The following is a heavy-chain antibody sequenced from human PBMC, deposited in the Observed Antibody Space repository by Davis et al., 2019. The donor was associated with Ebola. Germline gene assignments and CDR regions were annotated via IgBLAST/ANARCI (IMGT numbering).Heavy chain of an antibody. V-gene: IGHV4-59*08. J-gene: IGHJ5*02. CDR3: ARHINWGARFDP. CDR1: GGSLTSHY. Sequence: SETLSLTCSVSGGSLTSHYWNWIRQPPGKGPEWIGHIFYSGSPNYNRSLESRVTISVDPSKNQFSLKLTSVTAADTVVYYCARHINWGARFDPWGQGTLVTVSS. D-gene: IGHD7-27*01. CDR2: IFYSGSP.